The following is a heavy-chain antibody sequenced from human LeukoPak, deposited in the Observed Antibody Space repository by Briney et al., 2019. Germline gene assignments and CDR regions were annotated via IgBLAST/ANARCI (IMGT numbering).Heavy chain of an antibody. CDR3: ARDLGDQLLDPNAFDI. CDR1: GFTFSSYE. D-gene: IGHD2-2*01. J-gene: IGHJ3*02. CDR2: ISSSGSTI. Sequence: GGSLRLSCAASGFTFSSYEMNWVRQAPGKGLEWVSYISSSGSTIYYADSVKGRFTISRDNAKHSLYLQMNSLRAEDTAVYYCARDLGDQLLDPNAFDIWGQGTMVTVSS. V-gene: IGHV3-48*03.